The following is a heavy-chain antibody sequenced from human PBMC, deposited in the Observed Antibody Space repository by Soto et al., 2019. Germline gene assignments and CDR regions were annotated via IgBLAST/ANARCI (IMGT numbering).Heavy chain of an antibody. Sequence: QVQLEESGPGLVKPSQALSLTCTVSRGSITRGGYNWSWLRQRPGKGLEWIGYIFFSGGTYYNPSLESRATISIDTSKNQFSLRLHSVTAADTAVYYCATEIRRVFVSWGQGTLVAVSA. V-gene: IGHV4-31*03. J-gene: IGHJ5*02. CDR2: IFFSGGT. D-gene: IGHD2-21*01. CDR1: RGSITRGGYN. CDR3: ATEIRRVFVS.